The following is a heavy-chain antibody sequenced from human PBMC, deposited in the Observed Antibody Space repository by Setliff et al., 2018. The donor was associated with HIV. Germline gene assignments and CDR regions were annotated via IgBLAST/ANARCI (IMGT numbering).Heavy chain of an antibody. D-gene: IGHD3-22*01. CDR1: GFTFDDYA. CDR2: INWNGGRT. V-gene: IGHV3-43D*03. Sequence: GGSLRLSCAASGFTFDDYAMYWVRQAPGKALEWVSLINWNGGRTFYSDSVKGRFTISRDNSENFLYLQMNSLRAEDTAVYYCAKIQNPQGYYYDSSGYYPHPGSPDYWGQGTLVTVSS. CDR3: AKIQNPQGYYYDSSGYYPHPGSPDY. J-gene: IGHJ4*02.